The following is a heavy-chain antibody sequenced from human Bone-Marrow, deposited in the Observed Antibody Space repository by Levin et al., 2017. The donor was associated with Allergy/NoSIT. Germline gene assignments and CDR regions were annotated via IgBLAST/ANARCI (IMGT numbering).Heavy chain of an antibody. J-gene: IGHJ3*01. CDR2: MYYIGNS. CDR3: AGGGPVVLNDAFDV. V-gene: IGHV4-59*01. CDR1: GGSITGYY. Sequence: SETLSLTCTVSGGSITGYYWNWIRQSPGKGLEWIASMYYIGNSNYNPSLKSRVTVSVDTSKNQFSLKLTSVTAADTAVYFCAGGGPVVLNDAFDVWGQGTMVTVSS. D-gene: IGHD3-10*02.